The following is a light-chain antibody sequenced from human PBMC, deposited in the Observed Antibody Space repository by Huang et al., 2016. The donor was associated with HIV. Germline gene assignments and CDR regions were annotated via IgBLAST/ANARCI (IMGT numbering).Light chain of an antibody. Sequence: IQLTQSPSSLSASVGDRVTITCRASQGISSSLVWYQQKPGKAPKLLIYAASTLQSGVSSMFSCSGSGTEFTLSISSLQPEDSASYYCQQLKSYSPLTFGGGTKVEIK. CDR2: AAS. J-gene: IGKJ4*01. CDR1: QGISSS. CDR3: QQLKSYSPLT. V-gene: IGKV1-9*01.